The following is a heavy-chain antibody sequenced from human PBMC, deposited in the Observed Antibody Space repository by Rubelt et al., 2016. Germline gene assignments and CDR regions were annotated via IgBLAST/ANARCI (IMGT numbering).Heavy chain of an antibody. J-gene: IGHJ3*02. Sequence: RYWMHWVRQAPGKGLVWVSRINTDGSTSYADSVKGRFTISRDNGKNTLHLQMNSLRAEDTGQYYCAKYRDIVVGGAAETWAALDIWGQGTLVGVSS. CDR3: AKYRDIVVGGAAETWAALDI. CDR2: INTDGST. CDR1: RYW. V-gene: IGHV3-74*01. D-gene: IGHD2-15*01.